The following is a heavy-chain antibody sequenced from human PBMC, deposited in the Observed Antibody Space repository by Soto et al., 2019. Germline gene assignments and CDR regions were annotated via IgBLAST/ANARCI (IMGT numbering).Heavy chain of an antibody. V-gene: IGHV3-30*18. D-gene: IGHD1-26*01. J-gene: IGHJ4*02. CDR2: ISYDGSHA. CDR3: AKERTYSVASGFDY. Sequence: QVQLVDSGGGVVQPGRSLRLSCAASGFTFTTYGMHWVRRAPGKGLEWVAVISYDGSHAYYADSVKGRFTISRDNSKNTLYLQLNSLRAEDTAVYYCAKERTYSVASGFDYWGRGTLVTVS. CDR1: GFTFTTYG.